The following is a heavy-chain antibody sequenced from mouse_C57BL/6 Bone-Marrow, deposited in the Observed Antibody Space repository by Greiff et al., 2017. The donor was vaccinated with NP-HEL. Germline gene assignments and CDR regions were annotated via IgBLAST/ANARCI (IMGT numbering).Heavy chain of an antibody. Sequence: VQLQESGAELAKPGASVKLSCKASGYTFTSYWMHWVKQRPGQGLEWIGYINPSSGYTKYNQKFKDKDTLTADKSSSTAYMQLSSLTYEDSAIYYCAREGNFFAYWGQGTLVTVSA. V-gene: IGHV1-7*01. CDR1: GYTFTSYW. CDR2: INPSSGYT. J-gene: IGHJ3*01. D-gene: IGHD2-1*01. CDR3: AREGNFFAY.